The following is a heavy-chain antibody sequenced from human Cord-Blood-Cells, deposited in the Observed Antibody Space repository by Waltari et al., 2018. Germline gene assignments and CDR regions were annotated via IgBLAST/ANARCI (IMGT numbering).Heavy chain of an antibody. CDR3: ARVRYYYFDY. CDR2: IYSSGST. J-gene: IGHJ4*02. CDR1: GFTVSSNY. D-gene: IGHD1-1*01. V-gene: IGHV3-66*01. Sequence: EVQLVESGGGLVQPGGSLRLSCAASGFTVSSNYMSWVRQAPGKGLEWVSVIYSSGSTYYADSVKGRFTISRDNAKNTLYLQMNSLRAEDTAVYYCARVRYYYFDYWGQGTLVTVSS.